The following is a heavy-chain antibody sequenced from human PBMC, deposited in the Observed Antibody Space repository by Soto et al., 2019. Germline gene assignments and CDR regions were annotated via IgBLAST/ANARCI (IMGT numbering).Heavy chain of an antibody. CDR3: ARTPYDYVWGSYRDVYYYAMDV. V-gene: IGHV4-34*01. CDR1: GGSFSGNY. Sequence: TSETLSLTCAVYGGSFSGNYWSWIRQPPGKGLEWMGEINHSGNTNYNPSLKSRVTLSVDTSNNQFSLKLTSVTAADTAVYYCARTPYDYVWGSYRDVYYYAMDVWGQGTTVTVSS. D-gene: IGHD3-16*02. J-gene: IGHJ6*02. CDR2: INHSGNT.